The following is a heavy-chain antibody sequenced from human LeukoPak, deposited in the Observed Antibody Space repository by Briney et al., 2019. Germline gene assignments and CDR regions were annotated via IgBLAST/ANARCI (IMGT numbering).Heavy chain of an antibody. CDR2: IKQDGSEK. D-gene: IGHD6-19*01. CDR3: ARDHTVDGLVFAY. CDR1: GFSFSDVW. V-gene: IGHV3-7*01. Sequence: GGSLRLSCAASGFSFSDVWMNWVRQAPGKGLEWGAGIKQDGSEKYYGDSVKGRLSISRHNAKISLHLQMKSLRAEGTAVYYCARDHTVDGLVFAYWGQGILVTVSS. J-gene: IGHJ4*02.